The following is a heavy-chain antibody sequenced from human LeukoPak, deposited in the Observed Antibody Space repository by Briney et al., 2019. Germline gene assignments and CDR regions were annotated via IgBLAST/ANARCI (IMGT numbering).Heavy chain of an antibody. CDR3: VRDPPDGGWAFWS. Sequence: GSSLRLSCSASGFTFITHGMHWVRQAPGKGLEWVAFIWGDGSHEYYADSVQGRFTISRDNSKSTLYLQMNSLRVDDTSVYFCVRDPPDGGWAFWSWGQGTLVTVSS. CDR1: GFTFITHG. V-gene: IGHV3-33*01. J-gene: IGHJ5*02. D-gene: IGHD6-19*01. CDR2: IWGDGSHE.